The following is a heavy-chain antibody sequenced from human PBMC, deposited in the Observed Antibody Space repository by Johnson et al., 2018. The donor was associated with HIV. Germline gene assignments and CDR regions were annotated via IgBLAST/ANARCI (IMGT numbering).Heavy chain of an antibody. CDR1: GFTVSSNY. CDR2: NWNGGST. J-gene: IGHJ3*02. CDR3: ARRSGYAFDI. V-gene: IGHV3-53*01. D-gene: IGHD1-1*01. Sequence: VQLIESGGGLIQPGGSLRLSCAASGFTVSSNYMSWVRQAPGKGLEWVSGINWNGGSTGYADSVKGRFTISRDNAKNSLSLQMNSLRVEDTAVYYCARRSGYAFDIWGQGTMVTVSS.